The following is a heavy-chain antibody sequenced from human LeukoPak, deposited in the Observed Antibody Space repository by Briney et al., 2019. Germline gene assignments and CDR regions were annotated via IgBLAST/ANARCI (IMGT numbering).Heavy chain of an antibody. Sequence: SVKVSCKASGGTFSSYTISWVRQAPGQGLEWMGRIIPILSIANYAQKFQGRVTITADKSTSTAYMELSSLRSEDTAVYYCARHRRFPYYDFWSGPANDAFDIWGQGTMVTVSS. CDR3: ARHRRFPYYDFWSGPANDAFDI. J-gene: IGHJ3*02. V-gene: IGHV1-69*02. CDR2: IIPILSIA. CDR1: GGTFSSYT. D-gene: IGHD3-3*01.